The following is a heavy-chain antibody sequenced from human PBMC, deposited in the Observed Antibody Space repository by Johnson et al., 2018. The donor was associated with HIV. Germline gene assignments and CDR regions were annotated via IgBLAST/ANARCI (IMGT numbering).Heavy chain of an antibody. Sequence: VQLVESGGGVVRPGGSLRLSCAASGFIFSGFGLHWVRQAPGKGLEWVASISYDGSNKYYADSVKGRFTISRDNSTNTLYLQMNSLRADDTAGYYCARDPHRKRALGCEGGSFDIWGQGTMVTVSS. J-gene: IGHJ3*02. D-gene: IGHD1-14*01. CDR1: GFIFSGFG. V-gene: IGHV3-30*04. CDR3: ARDPHRKRALGCEGGSFDI. CDR2: ISYDGSNK.